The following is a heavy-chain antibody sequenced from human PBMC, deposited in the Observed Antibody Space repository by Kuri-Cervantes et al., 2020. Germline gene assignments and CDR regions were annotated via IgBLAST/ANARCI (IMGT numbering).Heavy chain of an antibody. J-gene: IGHJ4*02. CDR1: GFTFSSYA. CDR2: ISYDGSNK. V-gene: IGHV3-30-3*01. CDR3: ARDATAEQGTNDYGDYGNFDY. Sequence: GESLKISCAASGFTFSSYAMHWVRQAPGRGLEWAAVISYDGSNKYYADSVKGRFTISRDNSKNTLYLQMNSLRAEDTAVYYCARDATAEQGTNDYGDYGNFDYWGQGTLVTVSS. D-gene: IGHD4-17*01.